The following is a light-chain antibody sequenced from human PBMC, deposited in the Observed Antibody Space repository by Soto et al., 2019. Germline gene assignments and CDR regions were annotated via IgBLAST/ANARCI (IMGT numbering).Light chain of an antibody. V-gene: IGKV3-15*01. J-gene: IGKJ1*01. Sequence: ETELTQSPATLSVSPGERATFSCRARQSVYNSLAWYQERPGQAPRLLIYGASTRATGIPARFSGSGSGTEFTLTISSLQSEDSAIYYCQQYNNWPTFGQGTKVEIK. CDR1: QSVYNS. CDR3: QQYNNWPT. CDR2: GAS.